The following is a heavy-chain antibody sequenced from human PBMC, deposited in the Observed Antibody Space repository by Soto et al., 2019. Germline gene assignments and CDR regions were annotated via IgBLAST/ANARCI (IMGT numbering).Heavy chain of an antibody. CDR2: IYPGDSDT. V-gene: IGHV5-51*01. CDR1: GYSFTSYW. Sequence: ESLKISCKGSGYSFTSYWIGWVRQMPGKGLEWMGIIYPGDSDTRYSPSFQGQVTISADKSISTAYLQWSSLKASDTAMYYCERNTAVAGMSGCFDPWGQGTLVTVSS. CDR3: ERNTAVAGMSGCFDP. D-gene: IGHD6-19*01. J-gene: IGHJ5*02.